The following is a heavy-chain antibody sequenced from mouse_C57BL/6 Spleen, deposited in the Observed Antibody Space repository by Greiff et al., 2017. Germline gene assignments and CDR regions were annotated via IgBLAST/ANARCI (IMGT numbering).Heavy chain of an antibody. J-gene: IGHJ4*01. CDR1: GYTFTSYW. D-gene: IGHD1-1*01. CDR3: ARAGQLLRSYYYAMDY. V-gene: IGHV1-55*01. CDR2: IYPGSGST. Sequence: QVQLQQPGAELVKPGASVKMSCKASGYTFTSYWITWVKQRPGQGLEWIGDIYPGSGSTNYNEKFKSKATLTVDTSSSTAYMQLSSLTSEDSAVYYCARAGQLLRSYYYAMDYWGQGTSVTVSS.